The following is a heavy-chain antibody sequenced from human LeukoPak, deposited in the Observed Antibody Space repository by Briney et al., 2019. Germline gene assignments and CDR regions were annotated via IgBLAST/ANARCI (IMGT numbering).Heavy chain of an antibody. CDR2: MNPNSGNT. CDR3: ARRHGRCSDGSCYYPDY. D-gene: IGHD2-15*01. CDR1: GYTFTSYD. J-gene: IGHJ4*02. V-gene: IGHV1-8*01. Sequence: ASVRVSCKASGYTFTSYDINWVRQAPGQGLGWMGWMNPNSGNTGYAQKFQGRVTMTRNSSITTAYMELSSLRSEDTAVYYCARRHGRCSDGSCYYPDYWGQGTLVTVSS.